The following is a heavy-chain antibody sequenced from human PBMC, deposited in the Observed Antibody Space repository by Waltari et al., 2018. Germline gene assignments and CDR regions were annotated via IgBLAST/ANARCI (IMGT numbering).Heavy chain of an antibody. Sequence: EVQVVESGGGLVQPGGSLKLSCATSGFTFSGSTIHWVRQTSGKGLEWIGRIRRKPNKYATRYTASVEGRFTISRDDSENTAYLQMSSLMTEDTAVYYCTGGAVTGTDFWGQGTLVTVSS. CDR1: GFTFSGST. V-gene: IGHV3-73*01. CDR2: IRRKPNKYAT. D-gene: IGHD6-13*01. J-gene: IGHJ4*02. CDR3: TGGAVTGTDF.